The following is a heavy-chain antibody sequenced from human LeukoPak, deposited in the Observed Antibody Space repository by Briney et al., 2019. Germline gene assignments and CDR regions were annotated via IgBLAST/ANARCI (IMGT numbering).Heavy chain of an antibody. CDR1: GGTFSSYA. V-gene: IGHV1-69*04. J-gene: IGHJ1*01. CDR3: ARDHCSGGSCYIAYFQH. D-gene: IGHD2-15*01. CDR2: IIPILGIA. Sequence: GASVKVSCKASGGTFSSYAISWVRQAPGQGLEWMGRIIPILGIANYAQKFQGRVTITADKSTSTAYMELSSLRSEDTAVYYCARDHCSGGSCYIAYFQHWGQGTLVAVSS.